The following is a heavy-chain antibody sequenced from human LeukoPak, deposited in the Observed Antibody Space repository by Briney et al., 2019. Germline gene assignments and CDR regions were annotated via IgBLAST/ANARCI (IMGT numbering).Heavy chain of an antibody. V-gene: IGHV3-66*01. D-gene: IGHD5-12*01. CDR2: IYSGGTT. Sequence: PGGSLTLSCAASGFTVSSNYMIWVRQAPGMGLEWVSVIYSGGTTYYADSVKGRFTISRDNSKSTLYLQMNSLRAEDTAVYYCAKALRRSATYHYGMDVWGQGTTVTVSS. CDR3: AKALRRSATYHYGMDV. CDR1: GFTVSSNY. J-gene: IGHJ6*02.